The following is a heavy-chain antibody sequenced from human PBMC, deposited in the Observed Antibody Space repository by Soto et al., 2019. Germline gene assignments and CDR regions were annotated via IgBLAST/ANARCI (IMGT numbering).Heavy chain of an antibody. V-gene: IGHV3-30-3*01. Sequence: QVQLVESGGGVVQPGRSLRLSCAASGFTFSSYAMHWVRQAPGKGLEWVAVISYDGSNKYYADSVKGRFTISRDNSKNTLYLQMNSLRAEDTAVYYCATQGGYSSGYYFDYWGQGTLVTVSS. CDR3: ATQGGYSSGYYFDY. CDR1: GFTFSSYA. J-gene: IGHJ4*02. CDR2: ISYDGSNK. D-gene: IGHD6-19*01.